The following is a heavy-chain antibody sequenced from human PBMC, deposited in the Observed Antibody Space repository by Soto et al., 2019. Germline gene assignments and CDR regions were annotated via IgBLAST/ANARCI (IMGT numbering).Heavy chain of an antibody. D-gene: IGHD2-21*02. CDR3: ARDLGDVVVTAMGDY. V-gene: IGHV1-69*08. CDR1: GGTFSSYT. Sequence: QVQLVQSGAEVKKPGSSVKVSCKASGGTFSSYTISWVRQAPGQGLEWMGRIISILGIANYAQKFQGRVTITADKSTSTAYMELSSLRSEDTAVYYCARDLGDVVVTAMGDYWGQGTLVTVSS. J-gene: IGHJ4*02. CDR2: IISILGIA.